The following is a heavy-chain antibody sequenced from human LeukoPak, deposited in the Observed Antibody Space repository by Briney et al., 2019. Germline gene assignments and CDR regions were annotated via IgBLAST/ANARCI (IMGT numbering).Heavy chain of an antibody. CDR3: ATYGGNPRGFDP. D-gene: IGHD4-23*01. J-gene: IGHJ5*02. CDR1: GGSISSSSHY. V-gene: IGHV4-39*01. Sequence: SETLSLPCTVSGGSISSSSHYWGWIRQPPGRGLEWIGSIYYSGSTYYTPSLKSRVTIAVDTSKDQFSLKLSSVTAADTAVYYCATYGGNPRGFDPWGQGTLVTVSS. CDR2: IYYSGST.